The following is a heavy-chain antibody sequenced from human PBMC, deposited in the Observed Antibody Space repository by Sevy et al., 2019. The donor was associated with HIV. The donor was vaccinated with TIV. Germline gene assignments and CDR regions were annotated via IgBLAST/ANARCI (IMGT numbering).Heavy chain of an antibody. CDR3: ARVNYDSSGYYPTDYGMDV. CDR2: IYYSGSN. Sequence: SETLSLTCIVSGGSISDYYWSWIRQPPGKGPEWIGYIYYSGSNKYNPSLKSRVTISVDTSKNQFSLKLSSVTAADTAVYYCARVNYDSSGYYPTDYGMDVWGQGTTVTVSS. CDR1: GGSISDYY. V-gene: IGHV4-59*01. D-gene: IGHD3-22*01. J-gene: IGHJ6*02.